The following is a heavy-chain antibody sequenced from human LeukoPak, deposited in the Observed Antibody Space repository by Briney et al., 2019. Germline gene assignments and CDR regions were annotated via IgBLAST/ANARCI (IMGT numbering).Heavy chain of an antibody. Sequence: PSETLSLTCAVYGGSFSGYYWSWIRQPPGKGLEWIGEINHSGSTNYNPSLKSRVTISVDTSKNQFSLKLSSVTAADTAVYYCARARLITMVRGVIITGTHPHDYWGQGTLVTVSS. D-gene: IGHD3-10*01. J-gene: IGHJ4*02. V-gene: IGHV4-34*01. CDR2: INHSGST. CDR3: ARARLITMVRGVIITGTHPHDY. CDR1: GGSFSGYY.